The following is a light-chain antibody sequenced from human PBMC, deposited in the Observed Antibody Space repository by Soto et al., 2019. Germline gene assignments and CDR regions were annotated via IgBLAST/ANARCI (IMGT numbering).Light chain of an antibody. CDR2: GAS. CDR3: QQYGTSPPEYT. V-gene: IGKV3-20*01. J-gene: IGKJ2*01. CDR1: QSVSSSY. Sequence: ENVLTQSPGTLSLSPGERATLSCRASQSVSSSYLAWYQQKPGQAPRLLIYGASSRATGIPGRFSGSGSGTDCTLTISRLKPEDFAVYYCQQYGTSPPEYTFGQGTKLEIK.